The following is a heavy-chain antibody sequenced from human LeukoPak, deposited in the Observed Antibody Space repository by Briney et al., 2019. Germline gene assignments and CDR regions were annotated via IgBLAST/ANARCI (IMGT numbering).Heavy chain of an antibody. J-gene: IGHJ4*02. V-gene: IGHV3-53*01. Sequence: GGSLRLSCAASGFTVRSNYMSWVRQAPGKGLDWVSIIYSGGSTYYADSVKGRFAISRDNSKNTLYLQMNSLRAEDTAVYYCARGVWNYYDSSGSSFDYWGQGTLVTVSS. CDR3: ARGVWNYYDSSGSSFDY. CDR2: IYSGGST. D-gene: IGHD3-22*01. CDR1: GFTVRSNY.